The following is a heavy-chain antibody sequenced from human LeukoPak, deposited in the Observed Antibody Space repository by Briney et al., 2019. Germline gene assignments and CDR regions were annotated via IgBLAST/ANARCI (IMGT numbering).Heavy chain of an antibody. J-gene: IGHJ4*02. CDR1: GFTVSSNY. D-gene: IGHD5-18*01. CDR2: IYSGGST. Sequence: PGGSLRLSCAAPGFTVSSNYMSWVRQAPGKGLEWVSVIYSGGSTYYADSVKGRFTISRDNAKNSLYLQMNSLRAEDTAVYYCARDGYSYGSTFDYWGQGTLVTVSS. CDR3: ARDGYSYGSTFDY. V-gene: IGHV3-53*01.